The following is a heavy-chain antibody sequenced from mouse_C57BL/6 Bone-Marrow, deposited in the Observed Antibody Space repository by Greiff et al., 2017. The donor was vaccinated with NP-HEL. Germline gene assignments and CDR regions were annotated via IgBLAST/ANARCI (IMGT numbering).Heavy chain of an antibody. D-gene: IGHD2-1*01. V-gene: IGHV1-69*01. CDR1: GYTFTSYW. J-gene: IGHJ4*01. CDR2: IDPSDSYT. Sequence: QVQLQQPGAELVMPGASVKLSCKASGYTFTSYWMHWVKQRPGQGLEWIGEIDPSDSYTNYNQKFKGKSTLTVDKSSSTAYMQLSSLTSEDSAVYYCARRDGNGEYYYAMDYWGQGTSVTVSS. CDR3: ARRDGNGEYYYAMDY.